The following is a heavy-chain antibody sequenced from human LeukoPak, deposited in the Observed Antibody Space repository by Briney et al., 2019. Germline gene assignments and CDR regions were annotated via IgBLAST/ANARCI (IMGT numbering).Heavy chain of an antibody. CDR2: IYYSGST. J-gene: IGHJ3*02. D-gene: IGHD3-22*01. CDR3: ARNPLVYDSSPRLRGGAFDI. V-gene: IGHV4-30-4*08. CDR1: GGSISSGDYY. Sequence: SETLSLTCTVSGGSISSGDYYWSWIRQPPGKGLEWIGYIYYSGSTYYNPSLKSRVTISVDTSKNQFSQKLSSVTAADTAVYYCARNPLVYDSSPRLRGGAFDIWGQGTMVTVSS.